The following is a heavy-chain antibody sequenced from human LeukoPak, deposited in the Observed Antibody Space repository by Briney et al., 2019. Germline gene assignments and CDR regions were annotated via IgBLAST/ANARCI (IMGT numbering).Heavy chain of an antibody. CDR2: ISGSGGST. CDR3: AKDRGCSGGSCYRPFDY. Sequence: YPGGSLKLSCAASGFTFSSYAMSWVRQAPGKGLELVSVISGSGGSTYYADSVKGRFTISRDNSKNTLYLQMNNLRAEDTAVYYCAKDRGCSGGSCYRPFDYWGQGTLVTVSS. J-gene: IGHJ4*02. V-gene: IGHV3-23*01. CDR1: GFTFSSYA. D-gene: IGHD2-15*01.